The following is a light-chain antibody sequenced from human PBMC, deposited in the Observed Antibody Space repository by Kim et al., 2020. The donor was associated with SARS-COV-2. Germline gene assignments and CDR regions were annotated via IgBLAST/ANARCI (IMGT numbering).Light chain of an antibody. CDR2: EDN. V-gene: IGLV6-57*03. CDR1: SGRIASSY. J-gene: IGLJ1*01. Sequence: GKTVTISCTRSSGRIASSYVQWYRQRPGSAPTTVTYEDNQRPSGVPDRFSGSIDSSSNSATLTISGLKTEDEADYYRQSYDSKNYVFGTGTKVTVL. CDR3: QSYDSKNYV.